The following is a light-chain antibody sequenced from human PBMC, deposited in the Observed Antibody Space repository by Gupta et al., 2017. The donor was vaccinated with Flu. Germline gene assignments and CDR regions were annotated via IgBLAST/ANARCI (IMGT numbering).Light chain of an antibody. Sequence: DIQMTQSPSTLSASVGDTVTITCRASQSFSTWLAWYQQKPGKAPKLLIYKASSSETGVPSRFSGSGSGTDFTLTISSLHPDDFATYYCQQYYTYPWTFGQGTKVEI. CDR3: QQYYTYPWT. J-gene: IGKJ1*01. CDR2: KAS. CDR1: QSFSTW. V-gene: IGKV1-5*03.